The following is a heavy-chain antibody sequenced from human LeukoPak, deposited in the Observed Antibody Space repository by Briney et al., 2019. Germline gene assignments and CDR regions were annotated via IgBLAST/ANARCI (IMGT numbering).Heavy chain of an antibody. CDR1: GFTVSSNY. D-gene: IGHD5-18*01. J-gene: IGHJ4*02. CDR2: ISSSSSYI. V-gene: IGHV3-21*01. Sequence: GGSLRLSCAASGFTVSSNYMNWVRQAPGKGLEWVSSISSSSSYIYYADSVKGRFTISRDNAKNSLYLQMNSLRAEDTAVYHCARLPDPYSYGDYWGQGTLVTVSS. CDR3: ARLPDPYSYGDY.